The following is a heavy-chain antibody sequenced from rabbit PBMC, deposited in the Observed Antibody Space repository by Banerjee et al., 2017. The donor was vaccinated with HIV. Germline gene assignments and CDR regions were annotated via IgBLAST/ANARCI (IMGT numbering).Heavy chain of an antibody. V-gene: IGHV1S45*01. Sequence: QEQLVESGGGLVQPGGSLKLSCKASGFSFSNKYVMSWVRQAPGKGLEWIACINTSSGNTVYATWARGRFTISKTSWTTVTLQMTSLTAADTATYFCVSGGYYSSGWHLWGQGTLVTVS. CDR2: INTSSGNT. J-gene: IGHJ3*01. CDR1: GFSFSNKYV. D-gene: IGHD4-1*01. CDR3: VSGGYYSSGWHL.